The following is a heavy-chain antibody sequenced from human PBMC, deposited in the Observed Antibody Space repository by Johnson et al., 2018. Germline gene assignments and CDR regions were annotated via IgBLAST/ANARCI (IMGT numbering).Heavy chain of an antibody. V-gene: IGHV3-30*18. J-gene: IGHJ6*03. Sequence: QVQLVESGGGVVQPGRSLRLSCAASGFTFSSYGMHWVRQAPGKGLEWVAVISYDGSNKYYADSVKGRFTIPRDNSKNTLYLQMNSLSAEGTAVCYCAKGDYGDYVRDYYYYMDVWGKGTTVTVSS. D-gene: IGHD4-17*01. CDR3: AKGDYGDYVRDYYYYMDV. CDR2: ISYDGSNK. CDR1: GFTFSSYG.